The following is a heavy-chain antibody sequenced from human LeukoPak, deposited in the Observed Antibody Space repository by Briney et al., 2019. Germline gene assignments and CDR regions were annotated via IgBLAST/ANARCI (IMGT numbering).Heavy chain of an antibody. D-gene: IGHD3-3*01. Sequence: PGASLRLSCAASGLSLSSFAMSWVRQGPARGLEWVSSIRGNGETFYGDSVRGRFTLSSDTSRNTVYFQLNNLRVEDTAIHYCAKDSGFWSTDADLWGQGTLVTVSS. CDR1: GLSLSSFA. V-gene: IGHV3-23*01. CDR2: IRGNGET. J-gene: IGHJ4*02. CDR3: AKDSGFWSTDADL.